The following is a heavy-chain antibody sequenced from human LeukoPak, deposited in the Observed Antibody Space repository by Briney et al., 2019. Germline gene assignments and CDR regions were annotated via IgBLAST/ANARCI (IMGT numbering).Heavy chain of an antibody. CDR2: INSDGSST. Sequence: GGSLRLSCAASGFTFSSYWMHWVRQAPGKGLVWVSRINSDGSSTSYADSVKGRFTISRDNSENTLYLQMNSLRAEDTAVYYCAKVGPSEGYWGQGTLVTVSS. CDR1: GFTFSSYW. V-gene: IGHV3-74*01. CDR3: AKVGPSEGY. J-gene: IGHJ4*02.